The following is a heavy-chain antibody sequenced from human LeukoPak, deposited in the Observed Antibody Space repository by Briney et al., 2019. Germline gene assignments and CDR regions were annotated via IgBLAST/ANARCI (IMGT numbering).Heavy chain of an antibody. V-gene: IGHV4-34*01. CDR1: GGPFSAYY. CDR2: IYHSGST. J-gene: IGHJ4*02. D-gene: IGHD3-10*01. CDR3: ARTTIVRGVPDY. Sequence: PSETLSLTCSVYGGPFSAYYWSWIRQSPGKGLEWIGEIYHSGSTTYHPSLKGRVTISIDTSKNQFSLKLSSVTAADTAVYYCARTTIVRGVPDYWGQGTLVTVSS.